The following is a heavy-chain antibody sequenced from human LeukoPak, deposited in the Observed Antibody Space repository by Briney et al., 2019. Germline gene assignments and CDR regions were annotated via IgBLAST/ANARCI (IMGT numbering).Heavy chain of an antibody. CDR3: ARDRGTWNDDGFDY. V-gene: IGHV4-59*01. CDR2: IHYSGST. J-gene: IGHJ4*02. D-gene: IGHD1-1*01. Sequence: SETLSLTCTVSGGSISSYYWSWIRQPPGKGLEWIGNIHYSGSTNYNPSLKSRVTISVDRSKNQFSLKLNSVTAADTVVYYCARDRGTWNDDGFDYWGQGTLVTVSS. CDR1: GGSISSYY.